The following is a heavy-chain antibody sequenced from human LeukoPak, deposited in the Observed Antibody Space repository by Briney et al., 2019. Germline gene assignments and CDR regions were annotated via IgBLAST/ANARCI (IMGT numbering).Heavy chain of an antibody. Sequence: GESLKISCKGSGYSFTSYWIGWVRQMPGKGLEWMGIIYPGDSDTRYSPSFQGQVTISADKSISTAYLQWSSLKASDTAMYYCARQIPLLEYSSSLPSGWFDPWGQGTLVTVSS. D-gene: IGHD6-6*01. CDR2: IYPGDSDT. J-gene: IGHJ5*02. V-gene: IGHV5-51*01. CDR1: GYSFTSYW. CDR3: ARQIPLLEYSSSLPSGWFDP.